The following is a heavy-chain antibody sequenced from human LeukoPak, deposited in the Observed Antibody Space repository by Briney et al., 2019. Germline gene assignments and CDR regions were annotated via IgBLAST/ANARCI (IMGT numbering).Heavy chain of an antibody. CDR1: GFTFSSYA. J-gene: IGHJ4*02. CDR3: AKGRPEPYYFDY. Sequence: GGSLRLSCAASGFTFSSYAMGWVRQAPGKGLEWVSTISGSGGSTYYADSVKGRFTISRDNSKNTLYLQMNSLRAEDTAVYYCAKGRPEPYYFDYWGQGTLVTVSS. CDR2: ISGSGGST. V-gene: IGHV3-23*01. D-gene: IGHD1-14*01.